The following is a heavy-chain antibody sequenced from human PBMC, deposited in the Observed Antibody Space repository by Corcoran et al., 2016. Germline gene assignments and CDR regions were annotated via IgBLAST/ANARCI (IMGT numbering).Heavy chain of an antibody. V-gene: IGHV3-49*03. CDR2: IRSKAYGGTT. J-gene: IGHJ6*02. CDR3: TIVRDILTGYYTSLDYYYGMDV. CDR1: GFTFGDYA. Sequence: EVQLVESGGGLVQPGRSLRLSCTASGFTFGDYAMSWFRQAPGKGLEWVGFIRSKAYGGTTEYAASVKGRFTISRDDSKSIAYLQMKSLKTEYTAVYYCTIVRDILTGYYTSLDYYYGMDVWGQGTTVTVSS. D-gene: IGHD3-9*01.